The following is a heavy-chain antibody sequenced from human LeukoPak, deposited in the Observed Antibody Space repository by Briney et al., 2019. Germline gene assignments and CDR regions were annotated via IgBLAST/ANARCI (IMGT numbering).Heavy chain of an antibody. Sequence: SQTLSLTCTVSGGSISSGDYYWSWIRQPPGKGLEWIGYIYHSGNTYYNPSLKSRLTISVDTPRNQFSLKLRSVTAADTAVHYCAREGTRITIVGVFINDFDYWGQGTLVTVSS. CDR1: GGSISSGDYY. CDR3: AREGTRITIVGVFINDFDY. V-gene: IGHV4-30-4*08. D-gene: IGHD3-3*01. CDR2: IYHSGNT. J-gene: IGHJ4*02.